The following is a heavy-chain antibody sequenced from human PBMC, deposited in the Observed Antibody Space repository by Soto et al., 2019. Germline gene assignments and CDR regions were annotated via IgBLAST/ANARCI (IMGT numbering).Heavy chain of an antibody. CDR3: VRKYPGTRPFAY. D-gene: IGHD2-2*01. J-gene: IGHJ4*01. Sequence: GSLRLSCAASGFTFNSYAMNWVRQAPGKGLAWVSAIGTDGNTYYANSVKGRFTISRDNSRTTLYLQMNSLRVEDTALYYCVRKYPGTRPFAYWGQGTLVTVSS. V-gene: IGHV3-23*01. CDR2: IGTDGNT. CDR1: GFTFNSYA.